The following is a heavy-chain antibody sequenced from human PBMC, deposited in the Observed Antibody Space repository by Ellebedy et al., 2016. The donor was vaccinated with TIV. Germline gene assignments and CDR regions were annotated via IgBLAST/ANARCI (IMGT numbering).Heavy chain of an antibody. Sequence: GGSLRLXCAASGFTFSSYAMHWVRQAPGKGLEWVAVISYDGSNKYYADSVKGRFTISRDNSKNTLYLQMNSLRAEDTAVYYCARALRLDYWGQGTLVTVSS. V-gene: IGHV3-30*04. J-gene: IGHJ4*02. CDR1: GFTFSSYA. CDR3: ARALRLDY. CDR2: ISYDGSNK. D-gene: IGHD5/OR15-5a*01.